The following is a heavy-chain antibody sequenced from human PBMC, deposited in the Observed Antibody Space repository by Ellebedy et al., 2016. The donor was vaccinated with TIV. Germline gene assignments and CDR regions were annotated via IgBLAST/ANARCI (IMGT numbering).Heavy chain of an antibody. D-gene: IGHD1-1*01. J-gene: IGHJ4*02. CDR1: GFPFGIYS. CDR3: TPGFSTARHDHY. V-gene: IGHV3-15*01. Sequence: GESLKISCAASGFPFGIYSMTWTRQPPGKGQESLCRLQSTRAVETTEYAAPVTGRFTISIDDSDNMLSLQMNSLKAEDTAVYYSTPGFSTARHDHYWGQGTLVTVSS. CDR2: LQSTRAVETT.